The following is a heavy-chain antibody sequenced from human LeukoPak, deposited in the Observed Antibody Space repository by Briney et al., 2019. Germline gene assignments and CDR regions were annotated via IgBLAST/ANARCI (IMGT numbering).Heavy chain of an antibody. CDR3: ARLKYFYDSSGYYFDY. CDR2: IYYSGST. V-gene: IGHV4-39*01. CDR1: GGSISSSSYY. Sequence: SETLSLTCTVSGGSISSSSYYWGWIRQPPGKGLEWIGNIYYSGSTYYTPSLKSRVTISVDRSKNQFSLKLSSVTAADTAVYYCARLKYFYDSSGYYFDYWGQGTLVTVSS. D-gene: IGHD3-22*01. J-gene: IGHJ4*02.